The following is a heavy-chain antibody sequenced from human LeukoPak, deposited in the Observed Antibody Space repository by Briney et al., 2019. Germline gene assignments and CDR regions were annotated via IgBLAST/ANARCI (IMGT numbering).Heavy chain of an antibody. V-gene: IGHV3-30*02. CDR3: AKDQSYSSSWHYFDY. J-gene: IGHJ4*02. CDR2: IRYNGSNK. Sequence: PGGSLRLSCAASGFTVSSNYMSWVRQAPGKGLEWVAFIRYNGSNKYYADSVKGRFTISRDNSKNTLYLQMNSLRAEDTAVYYCAKDQSYSSSWHYFDYWGQGTLVTVSS. CDR1: GFTVSSNY. D-gene: IGHD6-13*01.